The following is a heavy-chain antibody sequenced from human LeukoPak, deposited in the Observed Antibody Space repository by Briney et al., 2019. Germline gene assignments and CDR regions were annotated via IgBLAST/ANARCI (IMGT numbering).Heavy chain of an antibody. D-gene: IGHD4-23*01. CDR3: ARHGGYYYYYYGMDV. Sequence: SETLSLTCTVSGGSISIYYWSWIRHPPGKGLEWLGYIYYSGSTNYNPSLKSRVTISVDTSKNQFSLKLSSVTAADTAVYYCARHGGYYYYYYGMDVWGQGTTVTVSS. CDR2: IYYSGST. CDR1: GGSISIYY. V-gene: IGHV4-59*08. J-gene: IGHJ6*02.